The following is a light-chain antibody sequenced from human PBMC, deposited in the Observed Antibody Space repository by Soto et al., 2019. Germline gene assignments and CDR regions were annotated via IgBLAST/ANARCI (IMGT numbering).Light chain of an antibody. V-gene: IGKV3-15*01. CDR2: SAS. CDR1: QSVSSN. Sequence: EIVMTQSPATLSVSPGERATLSCRASQSVSSNLAWYQQKPGQAPRLLIYSASTTATGIPARFSGSGSGTEFTLTISSLQSEDFAVYYCQQYNNWPRTFGQGTKLEIK. J-gene: IGKJ2*01. CDR3: QQYNNWPRT.